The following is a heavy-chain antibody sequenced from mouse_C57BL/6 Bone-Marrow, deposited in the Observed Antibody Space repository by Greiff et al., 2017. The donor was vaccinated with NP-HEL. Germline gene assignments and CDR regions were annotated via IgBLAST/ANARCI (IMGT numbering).Heavy chain of an antibody. Sequence: QVQLQQSGPGLVQPSQSLSITCTVSGFSFTSYGVHWVRQSPGQGLEWLGVIWRGGSTAYNAAFISRLSISKDNSKSQGFFRMNSLQADDTAIYYCAGLFSFAYWGQGTLVTVSA. D-gene: IGHD6-1*01. CDR3: AGLFSFAY. J-gene: IGHJ3*01. CDR2: IWRGGST. V-gene: IGHV2-2*01. CDR1: GFSFTSYG.